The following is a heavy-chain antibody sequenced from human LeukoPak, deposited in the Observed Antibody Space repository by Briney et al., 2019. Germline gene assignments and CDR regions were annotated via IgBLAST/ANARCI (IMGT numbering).Heavy chain of an antibody. J-gene: IGHJ1*01. CDR1: VYTFTGYY. CDR2: INPNSGGT. Sequence: ASVKVSCKASVYTFTGYYMHWVRQAPGQGLEWMGWINPNSGGTNYAQKFQGRVTMTRDTSISTAYMELSRLRSDDTAVYYCATRYCSSTSCYAEYFQHWGQGTLVTVSS. D-gene: IGHD2-2*01. CDR3: ATRYCSSTSCYAEYFQH. V-gene: IGHV1-2*02.